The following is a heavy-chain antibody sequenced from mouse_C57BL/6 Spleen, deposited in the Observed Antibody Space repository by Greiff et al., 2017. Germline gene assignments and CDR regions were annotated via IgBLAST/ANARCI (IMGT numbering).Heavy chain of an antibody. Sequence: QVQLQQSGPELVKPGASVKISCKASGYAFSSSWMNWVKQRPGKGLEWIGRIYPGDGDTNYNGKFKGKATLTADKSSSTAYMQLSSLTSEDSAVYFCADGYYVFAYWGQGTLVTVSA. D-gene: IGHD2-3*01. CDR3: ADGYYVFAY. V-gene: IGHV1-82*01. CDR1: GYAFSSSW. CDR2: IYPGDGDT. J-gene: IGHJ3*01.